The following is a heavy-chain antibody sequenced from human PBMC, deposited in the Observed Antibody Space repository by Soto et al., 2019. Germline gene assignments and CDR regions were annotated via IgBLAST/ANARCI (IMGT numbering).Heavy chain of an antibody. D-gene: IGHD3-10*01. J-gene: IGHJ4*02. Sequence: QVQLVESGGGVVQPGRSLRLSCAASGFTFSSYGMHWVRQAPGKGLEWVAVISYDGSNKYYADSVKGRFTISRDNSKNTLYLQMNSLRAEDPAVYYCAKAGEFDYWGQGTLVTVSS. CDR1: GFTFSSYG. CDR2: ISYDGSNK. V-gene: IGHV3-30*18. CDR3: AKAGEFDY.